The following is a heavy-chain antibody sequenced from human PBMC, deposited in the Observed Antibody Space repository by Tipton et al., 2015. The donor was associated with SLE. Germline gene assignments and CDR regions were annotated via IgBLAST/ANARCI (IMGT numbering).Heavy chain of an antibody. Sequence: SLRLSCVVSGFTFSNGWMSWVRQAPGKGLEWVGRIKTKTDGGTIDYAAPVKGRFSISRDESKTTLYLQMNSLKNEDTAVYYCTTDPRMVGARNYFDYWGQGTLVTVSS. CDR3: TTDPRMVGARNYFDY. V-gene: IGHV3-15*01. J-gene: IGHJ4*02. CDR1: GFTFSNGW. D-gene: IGHD1-26*01. CDR2: IKTKTDGGTI.